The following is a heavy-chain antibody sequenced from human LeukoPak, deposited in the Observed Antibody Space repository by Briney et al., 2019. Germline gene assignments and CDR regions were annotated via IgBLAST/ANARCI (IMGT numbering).Heavy chain of an antibody. J-gene: IGHJ6*02. V-gene: IGHV3-23*01. CDR3: ASHNYDSSGYYYGMDV. Sequence: PGGSLRLSCAASGFTSSSYAMSWARQAPGKGLEWVSAISGSGGSTYYADSVKGRFTISRDNSKNTLYLQMNSLRAEDTAVYYCASHNYDSSGYYYGMDVWGQGTTVTVSS. CDR1: GFTSSSYA. CDR2: ISGSGGST. D-gene: IGHD3-22*01.